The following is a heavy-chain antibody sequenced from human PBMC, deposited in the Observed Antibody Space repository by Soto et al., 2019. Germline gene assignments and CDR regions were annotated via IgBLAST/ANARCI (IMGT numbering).Heavy chain of an antibody. J-gene: IGHJ6*03. CDR3: AKGSSTNFYYYYYYMDV. D-gene: IGHD2-2*01. Sequence: GGSLRLSCAASGFTFSSYAMSWVRQAPGKGLEWVSAISGSGGSTYYADSVKGRFTISRDNSKNTLYLQMNSLRAEDTAVYYCAKGSSTNFYYYYYYMDVWGKGTTVTVSS. CDR2: ISGSGGST. V-gene: IGHV3-23*01. CDR1: GFTFSSYA.